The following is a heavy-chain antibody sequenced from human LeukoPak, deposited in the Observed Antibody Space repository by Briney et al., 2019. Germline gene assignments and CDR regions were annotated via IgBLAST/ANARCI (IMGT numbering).Heavy chain of an antibody. CDR1: GFTFSNYW. D-gene: IGHD2-2*02. CDR2: ITSSSTYI. V-gene: IGHV3-21*01. CDR3: AKDIYPGIFDP. Sequence: GGSLRLSCAASGFTFSNYWMSWVRQAPGKGLEWVSSITSSSTYIYYADSVKGRFTMSRDNAKNSVYLEMNSLRAEDTAVYYCAKDIYPGIFDPWGQGTLVTVSS. J-gene: IGHJ5*02.